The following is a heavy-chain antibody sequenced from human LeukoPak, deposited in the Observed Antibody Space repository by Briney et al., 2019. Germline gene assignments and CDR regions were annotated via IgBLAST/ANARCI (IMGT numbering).Heavy chain of an antibody. CDR3: AREAMMPTVTTNNFDY. CDR1: GYTFTGYY. Sequence: ASVKVSCKASGYTFTGYYMHWVRQAPGQGLEWMGWINPNSGGTNYAQKFQGRVTMTRDTSISTAYMELSRLRSDDTAVYYCAREAMMPTVTTNNFDYWGQGTLVTVSS. V-gene: IGHV1-2*02. D-gene: IGHD4-17*01. CDR2: INPNSGGT. J-gene: IGHJ4*02.